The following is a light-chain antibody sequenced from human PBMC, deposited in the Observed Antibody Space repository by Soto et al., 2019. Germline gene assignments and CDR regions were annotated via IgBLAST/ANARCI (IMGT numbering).Light chain of an antibody. CDR2: GAS. Sequence: EIVLTQSPGTLSLSPGERATLSCRASQSINSRYLAWYQQKPGQAPRLLIYGASSRATGIPDRFSGSGSGTDLTLTISRLEPEDFSVYYCQQFGSSTGFTFGPGTKVDIK. CDR1: QSINSRY. V-gene: IGKV3-20*01. CDR3: QQFGSSTGFT. J-gene: IGKJ3*01.